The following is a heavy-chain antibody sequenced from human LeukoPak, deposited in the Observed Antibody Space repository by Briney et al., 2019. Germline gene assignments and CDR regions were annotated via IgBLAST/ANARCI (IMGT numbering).Heavy chain of an antibody. Sequence: PGGSLRLSCAASGFTFSSYGMHWVRQAPGKGLEWVAFIRYDGSNKYYADSVKGRFTISRDNSKNTLYLQMNSLRAEDTAVYYCARVHGSGSNNWFDPWGQGTLVTVSS. CDR1: GFTFSSYG. V-gene: IGHV3-30*02. CDR3: ARVHGSGSNNWFDP. J-gene: IGHJ5*02. D-gene: IGHD3-10*01. CDR2: IRYDGSNK.